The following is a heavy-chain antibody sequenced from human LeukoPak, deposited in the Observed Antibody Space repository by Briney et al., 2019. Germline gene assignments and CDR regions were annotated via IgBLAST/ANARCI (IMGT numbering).Heavy chain of an antibody. CDR1: GFSSSEYG. D-gene: IGHD2-15*01. CDR2: IRSDGSNK. Sequence: GGSLRLSCEASGFSSSEYGMHWVRQGPGKRLEWVAFIRSDGSNKYYADSVKGRFTVSRDNSKKTLYLQMNSLRGEDTAVYYCAKDHCSRCSEDDYLHSWGQGTLVTVSS. V-gene: IGHV3-30*02. CDR3: AKDHCSRCSEDDYLHS. J-gene: IGHJ4*02.